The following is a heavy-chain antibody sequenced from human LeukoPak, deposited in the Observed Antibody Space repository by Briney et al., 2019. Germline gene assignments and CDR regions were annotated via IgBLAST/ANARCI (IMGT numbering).Heavy chain of an antibody. V-gene: IGHV4-39*01. J-gene: IGHJ4*02. CDR3: ARQGRHYYGSGSFDY. CDR1: GGSISSSSYY. D-gene: IGHD3-10*01. Sequence: SETLSLTCTVSGGSISSSSYYWGWMRQPPGKGREWIGSIYYSGSTYYNPSLKSRVTISVDTSKNQFSLKLSSVTAADTAVYYCARQGRHYYGSGSFDYWGQGTLVTVSS. CDR2: IYYSGST.